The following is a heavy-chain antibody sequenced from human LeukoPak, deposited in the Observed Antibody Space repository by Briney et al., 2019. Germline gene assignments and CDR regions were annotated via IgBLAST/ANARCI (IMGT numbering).Heavy chain of an antibody. J-gene: IGHJ6*02. Sequence: SETLSLTCAVYGGSFSGYYWSWIRQPPGKGLEWIGEINHSGSTNYNPSLKSRGTISVDTSKNQFSLKLSSVTAADTAVYYCATGPSYYYYGMDVWGQGTTVTVSS. D-gene: IGHD1-1*01. CDR2: INHSGST. V-gene: IGHV4-34*01. CDR3: ATGPSYYYYGMDV. CDR1: GGSFSGYY.